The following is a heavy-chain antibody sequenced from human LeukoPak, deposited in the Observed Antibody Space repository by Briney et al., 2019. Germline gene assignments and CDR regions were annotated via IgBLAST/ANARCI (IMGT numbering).Heavy chain of an antibody. CDR2: ISGSGGST. CDR3: ARVGGYCSSTSCYVGWFDP. CDR1: GFTFSSYA. Sequence: GGSLRLSCAASGFTFSSYAMSWVRQAPGKGLEWVSAISGSGGSTYYADSVKGRFTISRDNAKNSLYLQMNSLRAEDTAVYYCARVGGYCSSTSCYVGWFDPWGQGTLVTVSS. V-gene: IGHV3-23*01. J-gene: IGHJ5*02. D-gene: IGHD2-2*01.